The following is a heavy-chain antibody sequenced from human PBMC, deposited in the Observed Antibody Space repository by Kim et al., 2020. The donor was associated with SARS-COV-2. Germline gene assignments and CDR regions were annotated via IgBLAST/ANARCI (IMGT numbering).Heavy chain of an antibody. CDR3: ASGKNPGYFDY. V-gene: IGHV4-59*09. Sequence: TNYNPSLKSRVTISVDTSKNQFSLKLSSVTAADTAVYYCASGKNPGYFDYWGQGTLVTVSS. CDR2: T. J-gene: IGHJ4*02.